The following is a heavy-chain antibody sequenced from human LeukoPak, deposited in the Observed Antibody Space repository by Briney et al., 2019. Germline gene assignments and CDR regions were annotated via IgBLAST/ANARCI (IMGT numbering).Heavy chain of an antibody. D-gene: IGHD4-11*01. CDR3: ARRGHAAVSILFDFDY. J-gene: IGHJ4*02. V-gene: IGHV4-34*01. CDR1: GGSFSGYY. Sequence: SETLSLTCAVYGGSFSGYYWSWIRQPPGKGLEWIGEINHSGSTNYNPSLKSRVTISVDTSKNQFSLKLSSVTAADTAVYYCARRGHAAVSILFDFDYWGQGTLVTVSS. CDR2: INHSGST.